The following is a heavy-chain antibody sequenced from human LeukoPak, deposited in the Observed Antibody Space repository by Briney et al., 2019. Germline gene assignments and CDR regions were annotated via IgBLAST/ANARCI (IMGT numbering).Heavy chain of an antibody. Sequence: SETLSLTCTVSGYSISSGYYWGWIRQPPGKGLEWIGSIYHSGSTYYNPSLKSRVTISVDTSKNQFSLKLSSVTAADTALYYCARAGDLIVVAMGAFDVWGQGTMVTVSS. J-gene: IGHJ3*01. CDR3: ARAGDLIVVAMGAFDV. D-gene: IGHD2-15*01. CDR1: GYSISSGYY. V-gene: IGHV4-38-2*02. CDR2: IYHSGST.